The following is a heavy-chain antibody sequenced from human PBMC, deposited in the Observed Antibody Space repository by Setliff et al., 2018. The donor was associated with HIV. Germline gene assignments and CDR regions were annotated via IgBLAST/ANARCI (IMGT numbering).Heavy chain of an antibody. CDR2: ITSNSGRI. D-gene: IGHD3-9*01. CDR3: ATNFLYDILTGYFPYQFDQ. J-gene: IGHJ4*02. Sequence: GGSLRLSCAASGFTFDEYATHWVRQAPGKGLEWVSGITSNSGRIGYADSVKGRFTISRDNAKDSMFLQMNSLRGEDTAVYYCATNFLYDILTGYFPYQFDQWGQGTLVTVSS. V-gene: IGHV3-9*01. CDR1: GFTFDEYA.